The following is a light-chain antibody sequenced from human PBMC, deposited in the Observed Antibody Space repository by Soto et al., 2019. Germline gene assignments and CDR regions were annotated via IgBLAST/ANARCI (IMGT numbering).Light chain of an antibody. V-gene: IGKV3-20*01. CDR2: GAS. CDR3: QQHGSSPRT. J-gene: IGKJ1*01. CDR1: QSVSGNY. Sequence: EIVLTQSPGTLSLSPGERATLSCRARQSVSGNYLAWYQQKPGQAPSLLMHGASSRAAGIPERFGGSGSGTDFTLTISRLEPEDFAVYYCQQHGSSPRTFGQGTKVEIK.